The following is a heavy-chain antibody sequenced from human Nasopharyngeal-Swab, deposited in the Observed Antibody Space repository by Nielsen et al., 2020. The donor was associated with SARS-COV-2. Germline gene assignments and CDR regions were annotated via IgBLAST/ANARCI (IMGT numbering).Heavy chain of an antibody. Sequence: GESLKISCAASGFTFSSYGMHWVRQAPGKGLEWVAVISYDGSNKYYADSVKGRFTISRDNSKNTLYLQMNSLRAEDTAVYYCAREELWFGESSDAFDIWGQGTMVTVSS. J-gene: IGHJ3*02. CDR1: GFTFSSYG. D-gene: IGHD3-10*01. V-gene: IGHV3-33*05. CDR3: AREELWFGESSDAFDI. CDR2: ISYDGSNK.